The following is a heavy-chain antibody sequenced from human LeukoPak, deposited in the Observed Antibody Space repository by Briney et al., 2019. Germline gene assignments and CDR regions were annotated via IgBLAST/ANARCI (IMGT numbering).Heavy chain of an antibody. J-gene: IGHJ3*02. CDR3: ARDKCGGSCYDDAFDI. V-gene: IGHV3-11*01. CDR2: ISSSGSTI. CDR1: GFTFSDYY. D-gene: IGHD2-15*01. Sequence: GGSLRLSCAASGFTFSDYYMSWIRQAPGKGLEWVSYISSSGSTIYYADSVKGRFTISRDNAKNSLYLQMNSLRAEDTAVYYCARDKCGGSCYDDAFDIWGQGTMVTVSS.